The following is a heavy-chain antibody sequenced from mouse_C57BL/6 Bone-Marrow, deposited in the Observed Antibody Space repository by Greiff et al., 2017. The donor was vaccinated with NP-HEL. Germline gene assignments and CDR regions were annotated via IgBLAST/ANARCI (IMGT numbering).Heavy chain of an antibody. J-gene: IGHJ4*01. D-gene: IGHD1-1*01. Sequence: QVQLQQSGAELVQPGASVKISCKASGYAFSSYWINWVKQRPGKGLEWIGQIYPGDGDTNYNGKSKGKASLTADKSSSTAYMQLSSLTSEDSAVYFCARGDYGSSRFGYAMDHWGQGTSVTVSS. CDR1: GYAFSSYW. CDR2: IYPGDGDT. CDR3: ARGDYGSSRFGYAMDH. V-gene: IGHV1-80*01.